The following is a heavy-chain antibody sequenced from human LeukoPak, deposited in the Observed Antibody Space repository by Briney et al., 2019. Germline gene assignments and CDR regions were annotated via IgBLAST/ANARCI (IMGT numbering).Heavy chain of an antibody. V-gene: IGHV1-2*06. CDR1: GYTFTGYY. CDR2: INPNSGGT. J-gene: IGHJ6*02. CDR3: AGPTVPVVGYYYGMDV. Sequence: EASVKVSCKASGYTFTGYYMHWVRQAPGQGLEWMGRINPNSGGTNYAQKFQGRVTMTRDTSISTAYMELSRLRSDDTAVYYCAGPTVPVVGYYYGMDVWGQGTSVTVSS. D-gene: IGHD4-11*01.